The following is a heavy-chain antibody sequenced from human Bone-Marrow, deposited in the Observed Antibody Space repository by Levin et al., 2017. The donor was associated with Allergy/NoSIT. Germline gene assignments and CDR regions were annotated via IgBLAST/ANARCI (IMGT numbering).Heavy chain of an antibody. CDR1: GFTFSDYY. CDR3: ARIKWRLTGYYIDY. J-gene: IGHJ4*02. D-gene: IGHD3-9*01. Sequence: GESLKISCAASGFTFSDYYMSWIRQAPGQGLEWLSYISGSSSYTNNADSVKDRFTISRDNTKNSLYLQMNSLRAEDTAVYYCARIKWRLTGYYIDYWGQGTLVTVSS. CDR2: ISGSSSYT. V-gene: IGHV3-11*03.